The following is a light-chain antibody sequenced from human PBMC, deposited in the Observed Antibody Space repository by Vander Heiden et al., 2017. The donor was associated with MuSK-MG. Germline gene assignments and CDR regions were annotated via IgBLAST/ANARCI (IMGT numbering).Light chain of an antibody. CDR1: SRYVGGYNY. V-gene: IGLV2-11*01. CDR2: DVS. J-gene: IGLJ2*01. CDR3: CSYAGSYTLV. Sequence: QSALTQPRSVSGSPGQSVTISCTGTSRYVGGYNYVSWYQQHPGKAPKLMISDVSKRPSGVPDRFSGSKSGNTASLTISGLQAEDEADYYCCSYAGSYTLVFGGGTKLTVL.